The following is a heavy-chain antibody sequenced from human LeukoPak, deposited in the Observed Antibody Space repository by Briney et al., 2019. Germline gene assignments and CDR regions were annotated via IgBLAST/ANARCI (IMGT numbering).Heavy chain of an antibody. J-gene: IGHJ4*02. D-gene: IGHD3-3*01. CDR3: ARELTIFGVVIRGTLDY. CDR1: GYTFTSYY. Sequence: AASVKVSCKASGYTFTSYYMHWVRQAPGQGLEWMGIINPSGGSTSYAQKFQGRVTMTRDTSTSTVYMELSSLRSEDTAVYYCARELTIFGVVIRGTLDYWGQGTLVTVSS. CDR2: INPSGGST. V-gene: IGHV1-46*01.